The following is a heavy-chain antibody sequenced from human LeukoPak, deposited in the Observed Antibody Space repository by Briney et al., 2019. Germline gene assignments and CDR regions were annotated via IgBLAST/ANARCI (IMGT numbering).Heavy chain of an antibody. CDR2: IYHSGST. D-gene: IGHD6-13*01. V-gene: IGHV4-38-2*02. Sequence: SETLSLTCTVSGYSISSGYYWGWIRQPPGKGLEWIGSIYHSGSTYYNPSLKSRVTISVDTSKNQFSLKLSSVTAADTAVYYCARLQQLRVDYWGQGTLVTVSS. J-gene: IGHJ4*02. CDR3: ARLQQLRVDY. CDR1: GYSISSGYY.